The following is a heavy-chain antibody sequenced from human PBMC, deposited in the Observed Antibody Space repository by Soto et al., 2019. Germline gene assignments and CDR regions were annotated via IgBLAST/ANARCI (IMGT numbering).Heavy chain of an antibody. Sequence: QVQLVQSGPEVKKPGASVKVSCKASGYTFTGYYMHWVRQAPGQGLEWMGWINPNSGGTNYAQKFQGRVNMTRNASISTAYMELSRLRSDDKAVYYCARDSIYYGMDIWGQETTVTVSS. CDR2: INPNSGGT. J-gene: IGHJ6*02. CDR1: GYTFTGYY. V-gene: IGHV1-2*02. CDR3: ARDSIYYGMDI.